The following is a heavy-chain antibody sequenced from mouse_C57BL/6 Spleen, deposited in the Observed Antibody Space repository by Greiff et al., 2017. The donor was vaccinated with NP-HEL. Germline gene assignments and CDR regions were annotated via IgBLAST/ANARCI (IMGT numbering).Heavy chain of an antibody. D-gene: IGHD2-3*01. Sequence: LQQSGGGLVQPGGSMKLSCVASGFTFSNYWMNWVRQSPEKGLEWVAQIRLKSDNYATHYAESVKGRFTISRDDSKSSVYLQMNNLRAEDTGIYYCTDGYYWFAYWGQGTLVTVSA. V-gene: IGHV6-3*01. J-gene: IGHJ3*01. CDR1: GFTFSNYW. CDR2: IRLKSDNYAT. CDR3: TDGYYWFAY.